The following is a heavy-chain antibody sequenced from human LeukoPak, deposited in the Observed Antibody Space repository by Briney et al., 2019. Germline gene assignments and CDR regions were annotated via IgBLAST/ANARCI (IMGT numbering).Heavy chain of an antibody. CDR2: IIPIFGTA. D-gene: IGHD5-12*01. J-gene: IGHJ3*02. CDR1: GGTFSSYA. Sequence: ASVKVSCKASGGTFSSYAISWVRQAPGQGLEWMGGIIPIFGTANYAQKFQGRVTITADESTSTAYMELSSLRSEDTAVYYCARDSGYDSAFDIWGQGTMVTVSS. CDR3: ARDSGYDSAFDI. V-gene: IGHV1-69*13.